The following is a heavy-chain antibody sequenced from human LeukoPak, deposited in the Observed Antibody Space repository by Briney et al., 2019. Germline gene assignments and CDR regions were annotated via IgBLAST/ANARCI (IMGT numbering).Heavy chain of an antibody. CDR3: ARAPNYYGSGLELWGGYY. CDR1: GYTFTSYG. Sequence: ASVKASCKASGYTFTSYGISWVRQAPGQGLEWMGWISAYNGNTNYAQKLQGRVTMTTDTSTSTAYMELRSLRSDDTAVYYCARAPNYYGSGLELWGGYYWGQGTLVTVSS. V-gene: IGHV1-18*01. D-gene: IGHD3-10*01. J-gene: IGHJ4*02. CDR2: ISAYNGNT.